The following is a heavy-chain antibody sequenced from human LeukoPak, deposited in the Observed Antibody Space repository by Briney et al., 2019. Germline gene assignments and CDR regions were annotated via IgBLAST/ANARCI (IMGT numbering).Heavy chain of an antibody. CDR3: AREAGDGDFDY. J-gene: IGHJ4*02. D-gene: IGHD7-27*01. CDR2: INAGNGNT. V-gene: IGHV1-3*03. Sequence: EASVKVSCKASRYTFTSYAVHWVRQAPGQRLEWMGWINAGNGNTKYSQEFQGRVTITRDTSASTAYMELSSLRSEDMAVYYCAREAGDGDFDYWGQGTLVTVSS. CDR1: RYTFTSYA.